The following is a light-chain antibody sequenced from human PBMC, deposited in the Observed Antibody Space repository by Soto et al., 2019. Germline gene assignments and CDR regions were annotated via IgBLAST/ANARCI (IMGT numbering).Light chain of an antibody. J-gene: IGKJ2*01. CDR2: WAS. CDR1: RSVLYSGNNENY. CDR3: QQYADTPYT. V-gene: IGKV4-1*01. Sequence: DIVMTQSPDSLTVSLGERATINSKSSRSVLYSGNNENYLAWYQQKPGQPPKLLIYWASARESGVPDRFSGSGSGTDFTLTISSLQSEDVAVYYCQQYADTPYTFGQGTKLQIK.